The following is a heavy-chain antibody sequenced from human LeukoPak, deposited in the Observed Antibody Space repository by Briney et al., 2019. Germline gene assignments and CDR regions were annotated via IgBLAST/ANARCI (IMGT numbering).Heavy chain of an antibody. CDR3: ARHRPFVFLRDAFDI. J-gene: IGHJ3*02. CDR1: GGSISSYY. D-gene: IGHD2/OR15-2a*01. CDR2: IYYSGST. V-gene: IGHV4-59*08. Sequence: SETLSLTCTVSGGSISSYYWSWIRQPPGKGLEWIGYIYYSGSTNYNPSLKSRVTISVDTSKNQFSLKLSSVTAADTAVYYCARHRPFVFLRDAFDIWGRGTMVTVSS.